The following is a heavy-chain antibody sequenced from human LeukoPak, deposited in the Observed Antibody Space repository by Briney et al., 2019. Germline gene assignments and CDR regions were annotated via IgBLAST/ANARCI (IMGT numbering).Heavy chain of an antibody. CDR3: ARGGSPDNYYYGLDV. J-gene: IGHJ6*02. V-gene: IGHV3-72*01. Sequence: GGSLRLSCAASGFTFSDHYMDLVRQAPGKGLEWVGRTRNKAKRYTTEYAASVKGRFTISRDDSNYSLYLQMNSLATEDTAVYYCARGGSPDNYYYGLDVWGQGTTVTVSS. D-gene: IGHD6-6*01. CDR1: GFTFSDHY. CDR2: TRNKAKRYTT.